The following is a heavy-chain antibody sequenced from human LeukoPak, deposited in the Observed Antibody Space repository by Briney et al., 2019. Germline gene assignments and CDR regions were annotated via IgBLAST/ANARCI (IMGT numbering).Heavy chain of an antibody. J-gene: IGHJ3*02. CDR3: ARGLDTNDWSDAFDI. D-gene: IGHD2-21*01. CDR2: MYYSGST. CDR1: GGSISSGDYS. Sequence: SETLSLTWAVSGGSISSGDYSWSWIRQPPGKGLEWIGYMYYSGSTYSNLSLKSRVTISVDTSKNQFSLKLSSVTAADTAVYYCARGLDTNDWSDAFDIWGQGTMVTVSS. V-gene: IGHV4-30-4*07.